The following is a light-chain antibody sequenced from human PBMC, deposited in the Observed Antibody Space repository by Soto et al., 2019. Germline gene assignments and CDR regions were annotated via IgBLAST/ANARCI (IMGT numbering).Light chain of an antibody. CDR1: QSISSW. CDR3: QQYYSYSRYN. Sequence: DIQMTQSPSTLSASVGDRVTITCRASQSISSWLAWYQQKPGKAPKLLIYDASSLESGVPSRFSGSESGTEFTLTISSLQPDDFATYCCQQYYSYSRYNFGQGTKLAIK. CDR2: DAS. V-gene: IGKV1-5*01. J-gene: IGKJ2*01.